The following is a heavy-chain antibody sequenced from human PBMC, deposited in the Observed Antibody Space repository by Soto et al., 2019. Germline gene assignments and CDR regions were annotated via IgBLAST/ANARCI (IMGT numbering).Heavy chain of an antibody. Sequence: GASVKVSCKASGYTFTSYYMHWVRQAPGQGLEWMGIINPILGIANYAQRFQGRVTITADKSTSTAYMELSSLRSEDTAVYYCARDLFPDGYDLLAFDIWGQGTMVTVSS. CDR1: GYTFTSYY. D-gene: IGHD5-12*01. CDR2: INPILGIA. CDR3: ARDLFPDGYDLLAFDI. V-gene: IGHV1-69*04. J-gene: IGHJ3*02.